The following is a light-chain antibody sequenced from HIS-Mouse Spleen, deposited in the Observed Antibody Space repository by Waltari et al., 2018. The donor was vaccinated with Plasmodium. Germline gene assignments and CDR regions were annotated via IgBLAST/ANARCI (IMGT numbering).Light chain of an antibody. V-gene: IGKV1-13*02. J-gene: IGKJ4*01. Sequence: AIQLTQSPSSLSASVGDRVTITCRASHGISSALAWYQHKPGKAPKLLIYDTSSLESGVPSRFSGSGSWTDFTLTISSLQPEDFATYYCQQFNSYPLTFGGGTKVEIK. CDR1: HGISSA. CDR2: DTS. CDR3: QQFNSYPLT.